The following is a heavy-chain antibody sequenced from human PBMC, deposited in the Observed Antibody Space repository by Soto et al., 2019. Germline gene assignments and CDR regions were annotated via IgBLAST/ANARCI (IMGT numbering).Heavy chain of an antibody. CDR2: ISGSGGST. V-gene: IGHV3-23*01. J-gene: IGHJ4*02. CDR1: GFTFSSYA. Sequence: GGSLRLSCAASGFTFSSYAMSWVRQAPGKGLEWVSAISGSGGSTYYADSVKGRFTISRDNSKNTLYLQMNSLRAEDTAVYYCAKDSQGYYDSSGYYFDYWGQGTLVTVSS. D-gene: IGHD3-22*01. CDR3: AKDSQGYYDSSGYYFDY.